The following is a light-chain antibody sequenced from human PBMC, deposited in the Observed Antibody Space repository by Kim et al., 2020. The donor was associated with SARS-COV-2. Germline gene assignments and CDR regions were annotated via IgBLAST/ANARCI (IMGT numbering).Light chain of an antibody. CDR3: NSRDTNDIVL. CDR1: DIGSIS. CDR2: GKN. V-gene: IGLV3-19*01. Sequence: SYELTQPPSVSVAPGQTATITCEGRDIGSISVHWYQQKPGQAPILLIYGKNNRPSGIPDRFSGSSSGNTASLTITGTQAGDEADYYCNSRDTNDIVLFGG. J-gene: IGLJ2*01.